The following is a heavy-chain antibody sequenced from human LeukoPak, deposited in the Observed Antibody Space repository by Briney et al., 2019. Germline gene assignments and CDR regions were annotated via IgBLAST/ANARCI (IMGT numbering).Heavy chain of an antibody. CDR3: ATLRYEIYYYYYMDV. CDR2: TNHSGST. Sequence: SETLSLTCAVYGESFSGYYWSWIRQPPGKGLEWIGETNHSGSTNYNPSLKSRVTISVDTSKNQISLKVGPVTAADTAVYYCATLRYEIYYYYYMDVWGKGTTDTVSS. V-gene: IGHV4-34*01. J-gene: IGHJ6*03. D-gene: IGHD3-9*01. CDR1: GESFSGYY.